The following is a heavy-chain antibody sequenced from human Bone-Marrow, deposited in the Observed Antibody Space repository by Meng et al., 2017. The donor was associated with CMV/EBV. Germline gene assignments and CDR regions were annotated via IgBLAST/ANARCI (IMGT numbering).Heavy chain of an antibody. J-gene: IGHJ4*02. CDR1: GFTFSSYA. D-gene: IGHD4-17*01. CDR2: ISHDGSNK. V-gene: IGHV3-30-3*01. Sequence: GESLKISCAASGFTFSSYAMHWVHQAPGKGLEWVAVISHDGSNKYYADSVKGRFTISRDNSKNTLYLQMNSLRAEDTAVYYCAREGRDYGLDYWGQGTLVTVSS. CDR3: AREGRDYGLDY.